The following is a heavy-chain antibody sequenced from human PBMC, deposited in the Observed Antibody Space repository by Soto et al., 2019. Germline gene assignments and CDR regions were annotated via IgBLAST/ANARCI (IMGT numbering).Heavy chain of an antibody. CDR2: IYYSGST. D-gene: IGHD1-20*01. Sequence: SETLSLTCTVSGGSISSGGYYWSWNRQHPGKGLEWIGYIYYSGSTYYNPSLKSRVTISVDTSKNQFSLKLSSVTAADTAVYYCARFIPGTGSDYWGQGTLVTVSS. V-gene: IGHV4-31*03. CDR3: ARFIPGTGSDY. CDR1: GGSISSGGYY. J-gene: IGHJ4*02.